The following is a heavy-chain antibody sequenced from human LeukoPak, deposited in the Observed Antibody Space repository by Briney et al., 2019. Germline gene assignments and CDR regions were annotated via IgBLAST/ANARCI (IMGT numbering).Heavy chain of an antibody. CDR2: ISGSGGST. V-gene: IGHV3-23*01. CDR1: GFTFSSHV. D-gene: IGHD2-2*01. CDR3: ARGGWRDIVLVPAAHQAFDI. J-gene: IGHJ3*02. Sequence: GGSLRLSCAASGFTFSSHVMSWVRQAPGKGLEWVSGISGSGGSTYYADSVKGRFTISRDNSKNTLYLQMNSLRAEDTAVYYCARGGWRDIVLVPAAHQAFDIWDQGTMVTVSS.